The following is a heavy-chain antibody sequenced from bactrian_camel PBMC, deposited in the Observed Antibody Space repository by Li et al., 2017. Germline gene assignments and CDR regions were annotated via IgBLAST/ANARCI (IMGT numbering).Heavy chain of an antibody. J-gene: IGHJ6*01. V-gene: IGHV3S53*01. CDR3: TLESYLDYPGY. CDR1: GLPYSNCA. CDR2: IDSDGRR. Sequence: GGGSVQAGGSLRLSCVASGLPYSNCAMAWYRQAPGKEREGVAGIDSDGRRTYADSVKGRFTTSRDNAKNTVYLQLNSLKTEDMAMYYCTLESYLDYPGYWSQGTQVTVS. D-gene: IGHD1*01.